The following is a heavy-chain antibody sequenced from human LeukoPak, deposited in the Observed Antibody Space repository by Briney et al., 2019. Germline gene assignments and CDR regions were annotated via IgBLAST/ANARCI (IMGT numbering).Heavy chain of an antibody. Sequence: GGSLSLSCAPSGFTISSYAMRWVRQAPGKGVEWVSSISGSGGSTYYADSVKGRFTISRDNSKNTLYLQMNSLRAEDTAVYYCAKRGDFWSGSLWYFDYWGQGTLVTVSS. CDR2: ISGSGGST. J-gene: IGHJ4*02. V-gene: IGHV3-23*01. D-gene: IGHD3-3*01. CDR3: AKRGDFWSGSLWYFDY. CDR1: GFTISSYA.